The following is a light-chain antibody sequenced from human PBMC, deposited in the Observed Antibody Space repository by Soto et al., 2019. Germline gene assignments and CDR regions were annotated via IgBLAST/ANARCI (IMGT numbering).Light chain of an antibody. V-gene: IGLV2-14*01. Sequence: QSVLTQPASVSGSPGQSITISCTGTSSDVGGYNYVSWYQQHPGKAPKLMSYDVSNRPSGVSNRFSGSKSGNTASLTISGLQAEDEADYYCSSYTSSSTLVVCGGGTKVTVL. CDR1: SSDVGGYNY. CDR3: SSYTSSSTLVV. J-gene: IGLJ2*01. CDR2: DVS.